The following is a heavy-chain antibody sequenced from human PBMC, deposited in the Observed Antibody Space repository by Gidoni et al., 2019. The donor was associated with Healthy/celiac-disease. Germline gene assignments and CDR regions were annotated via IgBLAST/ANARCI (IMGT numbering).Heavy chain of an antibody. CDR3: ARDQKQWLVLRGYYGMDV. V-gene: IGHV3-7*01. Sequence: EVQLVEAGGGWVQPGGSLRLAWGACGFTFGSYWMSWVRQAPGRGLEWVANIKQDGSEKYYVDSVKGRFTISRDNAKNSLYLQMNSLRAEDTAVYYCARDQKQWLVLRGYYGMDVWGQGTTVTVSS. J-gene: IGHJ6*02. CDR2: IKQDGSEK. D-gene: IGHD6-19*01. CDR1: GFTFGSYW.